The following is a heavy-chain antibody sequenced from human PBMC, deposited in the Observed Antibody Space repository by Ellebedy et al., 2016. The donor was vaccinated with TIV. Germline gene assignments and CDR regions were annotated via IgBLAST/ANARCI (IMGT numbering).Heavy chain of an antibody. V-gene: IGHV4-38-2*01. CDR2: IYYSGST. D-gene: IGHD6-6*01. CDR1: AYSINSGYY. Sequence: MPSETLSLTCAVSAYSINSGYYWGWIRQPPGKGLEWIGSIYYSGSTYYNPSLKSRVTISVDTSKNQFSLKLSSVTAADTAVYYCARKGSSSLIDYWGQGTLVTVSS. CDR3: ARKGSSSLIDY. J-gene: IGHJ4*02.